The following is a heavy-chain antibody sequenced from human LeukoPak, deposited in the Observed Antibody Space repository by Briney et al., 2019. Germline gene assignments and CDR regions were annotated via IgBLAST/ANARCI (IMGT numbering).Heavy chain of an antibody. J-gene: IGHJ4*02. V-gene: IGHV3-48*02. D-gene: IGHD3-22*01. CDR3: ARDHYYDSSGVN. CDR2: ISSSSSTI. CDR1: GFTFSSYS. Sequence: PGGSLRLSCAASGFTFSSYSMNWVRQAPGKGLEWVSYISSSSSTIYYADSVKGRFTISRDNAKNSLYLQMNGLRDEDTAVYYCARDHYYDSSGVNWGQGTLVTVSS.